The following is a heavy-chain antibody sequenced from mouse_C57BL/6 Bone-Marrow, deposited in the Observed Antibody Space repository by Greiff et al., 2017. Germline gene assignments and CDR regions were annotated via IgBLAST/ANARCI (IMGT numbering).Heavy chain of an antibody. CDR2: IDPETGGT. Sequence: VQLVESGAELVRPGASVTLSCKASGYTFTDYEMHWVKQTPVHGLEWIGAIDPETGGTAYNQKFKGKAILTADKSSSTAYMDLRRLTSEDSAVYYCTRPPYYYDSSPFAYWGQGTLVTVSA. CDR3: TRPPYYYDSSPFAY. V-gene: IGHV1-15*01. D-gene: IGHD1-1*01. CDR1: GYTFTDYE. J-gene: IGHJ3*01.